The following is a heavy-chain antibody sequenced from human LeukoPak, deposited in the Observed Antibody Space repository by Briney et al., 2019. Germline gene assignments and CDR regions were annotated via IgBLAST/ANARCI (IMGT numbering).Heavy chain of an antibody. J-gene: IGHJ4*02. V-gene: IGHV7-4-1*02. Sequence: VSVKVSCKASGYTFTSYAMNWVRQAPGQGLEWMGWINTNTGNPTYAQGFTGRFVFSLDTSVSTAYLQISSLKAEDTAVYYCARESHYYGSGSYNFDYWGQGTLVTVSS. CDR2: INTNTGNP. CDR3: ARESHYYGSGSYNFDY. D-gene: IGHD3-10*01. CDR1: GYTFTSYA.